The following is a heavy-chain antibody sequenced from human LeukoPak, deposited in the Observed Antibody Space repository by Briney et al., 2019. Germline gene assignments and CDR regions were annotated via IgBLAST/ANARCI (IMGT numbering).Heavy chain of an antibody. CDR1: GFTFSTYA. CDR2: ISAGGAGT. Sequence: TGGSLRLSCAASGFTFSTYAMSWVRQAPGKGLEWVSSISAGGAGTYYADSVKGRFTISRDNSKNTLYLQMNSLRAEDTAVYYCAKKAIVAAGTPFFDYWGQGTLVTVSS. V-gene: IGHV3-23*01. D-gene: IGHD6-13*01. CDR3: AKKAIVAAGTPFFDY. J-gene: IGHJ4*02.